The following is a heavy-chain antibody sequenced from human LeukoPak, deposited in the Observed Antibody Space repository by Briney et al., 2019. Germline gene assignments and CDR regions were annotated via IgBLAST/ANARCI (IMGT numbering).Heavy chain of an antibody. Sequence: PGGSLRLSCAAWRFSPWRYWVQGVRQAPGKGLVWVSRINSDGSSTSYADSVKGRFTISRDNAKNTLYLQIHSISPRDKAAYYYARSVLWWPHYWGQGTLVTVSS. CDR2: INSDGSST. D-gene: IGHD2-21*01. J-gene: IGHJ4*02. CDR1: RFSPWRYW. V-gene: IGHV3-74*01. CDR3: ARSVLWWPHY.